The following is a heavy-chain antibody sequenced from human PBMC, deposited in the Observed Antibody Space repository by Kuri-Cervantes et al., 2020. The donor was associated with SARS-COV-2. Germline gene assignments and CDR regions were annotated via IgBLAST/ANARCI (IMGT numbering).Heavy chain of an antibody. V-gene: IGHV6-1*01. CDR2: TYYRSKWYN. D-gene: IGHD3-3*01. J-gene: IGHJ3*02. CDR1: WDSVSSNSAA. CDR3: AISFRDFWSGWEAFDI. Sequence: SCAISWDSVSSNSAAWNWIRQSPSRGLEWLGRTYYRSKWYNDYAVSVKSRITINPDTSKNQFSLQLNSVTPEDTAVYYCAISFRDFWSGWEAFDIWGQGTMVTVSS.